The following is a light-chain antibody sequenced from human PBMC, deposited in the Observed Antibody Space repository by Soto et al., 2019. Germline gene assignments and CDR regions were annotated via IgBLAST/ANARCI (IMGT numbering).Light chain of an antibody. CDR1: QDISVY. Sequence: DIQMTQSPSSLSASVGDRVTITCRASQDISVYLAWYQQKPGKVPKLLIFSASTLQSGVPLRFIGSGSGTDFTLTISSLQPEDVATYYCQKFNTAPLTFGQGTRLEIK. V-gene: IGKV1-27*01. CDR3: QKFNTAPLT. CDR2: SAS. J-gene: IGKJ5*01.